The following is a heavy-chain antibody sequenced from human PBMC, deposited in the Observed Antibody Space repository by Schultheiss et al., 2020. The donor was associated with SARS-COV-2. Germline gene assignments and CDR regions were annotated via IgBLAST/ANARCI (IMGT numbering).Heavy chain of an antibody. CDR2: IYYSGST. V-gene: IGHV4-39*02. J-gene: IGHJ6*02. CDR3: ARDRSGGGYGTDYGMDV. Sequence: SETLSLTCTVSGGSISSSSYYWSWIRQHPGKGLEWIGYIYYSGSTYYNPSLKSRVTISVDTSKNQFSLKLSSVTAADTAVYYCARDRSGGGYGTDYGMDVWGQGTTVTVSS. D-gene: IGHD5-18*01. CDR1: GGSISSSSYY.